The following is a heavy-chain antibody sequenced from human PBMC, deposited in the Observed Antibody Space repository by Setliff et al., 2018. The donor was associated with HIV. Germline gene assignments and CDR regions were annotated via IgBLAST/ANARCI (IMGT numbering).Heavy chain of an antibody. CDR3: ARGKWLVQNFYSYYMDV. CDR2: IFYSGST. Sequence: SETLSLTCTVSSGSISSYYWIWIRLPPGKGLEWIGHIFYSGSTNHNPSLKSRVTISVDTSKNQFSLKLSSVTAADTAVYYCARGKWLVQNFYSYYMDVWGKGTTVTVSS. V-gene: IGHV4-59*01. J-gene: IGHJ6*03. D-gene: IGHD6-19*01. CDR1: SGSISSYY.